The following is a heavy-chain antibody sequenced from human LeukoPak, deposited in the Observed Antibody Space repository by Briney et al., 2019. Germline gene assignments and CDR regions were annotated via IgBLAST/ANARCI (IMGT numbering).Heavy chain of an antibody. Sequence: GGSLRLSCAASGFTFDDYGLSWVRQVPGKGLEWVSGLNWNGASTGYADSVKGRFTISRDNAKNSLYLQMNSLRAEDTAVYYCAKKPQYSSSWYGLGYYFDYWGQGTLVTVSS. D-gene: IGHD6-13*01. J-gene: IGHJ4*02. CDR3: AKKPQYSSSWYGLGYYFDY. CDR1: GFTFDDYG. V-gene: IGHV3-20*04. CDR2: LNWNGAST.